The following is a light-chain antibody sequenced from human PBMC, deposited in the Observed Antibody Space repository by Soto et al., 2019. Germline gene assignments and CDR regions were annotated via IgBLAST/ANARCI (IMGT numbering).Light chain of an antibody. CDR2: AAS. J-gene: IGKJ5*01. CDR1: QSITTY. CDR3: QHSYSTPIT. Sequence: DIQMTQSPSALSASVGDRVTITCRASQSITTYLNWYQQKPGEAPKLLIYAASSLQSGVPSRFSGSVSGTDFTLTISSLQPEDSATYYCQHSYSTPITFGQGTRLEIK. V-gene: IGKV1-39*01.